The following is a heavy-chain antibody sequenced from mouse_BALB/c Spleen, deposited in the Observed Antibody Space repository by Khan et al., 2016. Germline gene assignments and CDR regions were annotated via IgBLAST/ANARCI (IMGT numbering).Heavy chain of an antibody. J-gene: IGHJ2*01. CDR3: AVIHYYGYFDY. Sequence: EVQLQESGPGLVKPSQSLSLTCTVTGYSITSDYVWNWIRQFPGDNLEWLGFISYSGSSIYNPSLKSRIFITRVTSKNQFFLQLNSVTTDNTATECCAVIHYYGYFDYWGQGTTLTVFS. CDR2: ISYSGSS. D-gene: IGHD1-2*01. CDR1: GYSITSDYV. V-gene: IGHV3-2*02.